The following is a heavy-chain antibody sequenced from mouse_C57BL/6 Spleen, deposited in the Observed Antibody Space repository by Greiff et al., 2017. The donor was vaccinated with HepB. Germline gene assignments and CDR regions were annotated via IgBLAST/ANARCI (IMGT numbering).Heavy chain of an antibody. Sequence: VQLVESGGGLVKPGGSLKLSCAASGFTFSSYAMSWVRQTPEKRLEWVATISDGGSYTYYPDNVKGRFTISRDNAKNNLYLQMSHLKSEDTAMYYCASFYYDYDDFAYWGQGTLVTVSA. J-gene: IGHJ3*01. CDR2: ISDGGSYT. V-gene: IGHV5-4*01. D-gene: IGHD2-4*01. CDR1: GFTFSSYA. CDR3: ASFYYDYDDFAY.